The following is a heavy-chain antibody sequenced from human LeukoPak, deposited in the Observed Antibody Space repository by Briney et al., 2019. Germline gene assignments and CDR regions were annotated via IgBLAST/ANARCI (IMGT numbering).Heavy chain of an antibody. CDR3: AKTMVRRYFDY. CDR2: ISGSGGST. V-gene: IGHV3-23*01. J-gene: IGHJ4*02. Sequence: GGSLRLSCAASGFTLSSYAMSWVRQAPGKGLEWVSAISGSGGSTYYADPVKGRFTISRDNSKNTLYLQMNSLRAEDTAVYYCAKTMVRRYFDYWGQGTLVTVSS. CDR1: GFTLSSYA. D-gene: IGHD3-10*01.